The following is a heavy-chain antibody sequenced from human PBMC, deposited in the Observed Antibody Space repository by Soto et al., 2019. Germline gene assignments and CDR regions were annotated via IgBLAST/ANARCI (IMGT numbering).Heavy chain of an antibody. CDR1: GGSVNSGGYS. CDR2: ISPSGSP. CDR3: TRGVLA. V-gene: IGHV4-30-2*01. J-gene: IGHJ5*02. Sequence: QVQLQESGSRLVRPSQTVSLTCSVSGGSVNSGGYSWSWIRQPPGKSLEWIAFISPSGSPAYNPSLKSRVTISVDRSKNQISLELSSVTAADTAVYYCTRGVLAWGPGTRVTVSS. D-gene: IGHD2-8*01.